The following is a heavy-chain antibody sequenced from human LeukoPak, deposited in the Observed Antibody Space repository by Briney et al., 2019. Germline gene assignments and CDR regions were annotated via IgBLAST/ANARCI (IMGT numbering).Heavy chain of an antibody. CDR1: GFTFSSYS. D-gene: IGHD2-15*01. CDR2: ISSSSSYI. V-gene: IGHV3-21*01. CDR3: ARGIFPGYCSGGSCYDRYYYYYMDD. Sequence: GGSLRLSCAASGFTFSSYSMNWVRQAPGKGLEWVSSISSSSSYIYYADSVKGRFTISRDNAKNSLYLQMNSLRAEDTAVYYCARGIFPGYCSGGSCYDRYYYYYMDDWGKGTTVTVSS. J-gene: IGHJ6*03.